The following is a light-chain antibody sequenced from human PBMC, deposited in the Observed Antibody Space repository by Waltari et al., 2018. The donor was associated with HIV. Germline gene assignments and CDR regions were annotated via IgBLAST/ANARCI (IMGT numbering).Light chain of an antibody. Sequence: QSVLTQPPSVSGAPGQSVTISCTGSSSNIGAGYDLNWYQQCPRRAPKLLLYGNNNRPSGVPDRFSASKFGASVYLAITGLQPDDEADYYCQSYDTSLSARVFGGGTKLTVL. J-gene: IGLJ3*02. V-gene: IGLV1-40*01. CDR2: GNN. CDR3: QSYDTSLSARV. CDR1: SSNIGAGYD.